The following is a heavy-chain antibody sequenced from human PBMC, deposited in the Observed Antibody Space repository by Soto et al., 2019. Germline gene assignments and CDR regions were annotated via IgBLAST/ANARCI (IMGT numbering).Heavy chain of an antibody. D-gene: IGHD3-3*01. J-gene: IGHJ4*02. Sequence: PSETLSLTCTVSGASISSGDYYWSWIRQPPGKGLEWIGYIYYSGSTFYNPSLKSRLTISVDTSKNQFSLKLSSVTAADTAVYYCAREIWSGYQFDYWGQGTLVTVSS. CDR3: AREIWSGYQFDY. V-gene: IGHV4-30-4*01. CDR1: GASISSGDYY. CDR2: IYYSGST.